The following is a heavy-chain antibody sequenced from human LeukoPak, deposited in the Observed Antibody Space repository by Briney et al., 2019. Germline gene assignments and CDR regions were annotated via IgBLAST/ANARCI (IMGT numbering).Heavy chain of an antibody. CDR1: GGSFSGYY. CDR3: ARGPKNCSGGSCYLPFDY. D-gene: IGHD2-15*01. Sequence: SETLSLTCAVYGGSFSGYYWSWIRQPPGKGLEWIGEINHSGSTNYNPSLKSRVTISVDTSKNQFSLKLSSVTAADAAVYYCARGPKNCSGGSCYLPFDYWGQGTLVTVSS. CDR2: INHSGST. V-gene: IGHV4-34*01. J-gene: IGHJ4*02.